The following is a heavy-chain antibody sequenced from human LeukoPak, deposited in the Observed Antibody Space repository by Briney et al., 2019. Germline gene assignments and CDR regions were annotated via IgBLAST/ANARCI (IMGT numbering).Heavy chain of an antibody. Sequence: WASVKVSCKASGYIFSSYGISWLRQAPGQGLEWMGWIGPYNGKTNYAQKFQGRVTMTKDTSTNTLYMEVRSLRSDDTAVYYCARDNGHKSVDFWGQGTLVTVSS. D-gene: IGHD2-21*01. CDR2: IGPYNGKT. CDR3: ARDNGHKSVDF. V-gene: IGHV1-18*01. J-gene: IGHJ4*02. CDR1: GYIFSSYG.